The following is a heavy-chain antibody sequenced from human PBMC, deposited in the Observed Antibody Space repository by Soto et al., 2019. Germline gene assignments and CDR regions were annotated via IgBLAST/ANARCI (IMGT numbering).Heavy chain of an antibody. J-gene: IGHJ5*02. CDR3: ARELGHYYDSGSYYKFDP. V-gene: IGHV4-59*01. D-gene: IGHD3-10*01. Sequence: PSETLSLTCTVSGGSISSYYWSWIRQPPGKGLEWIGYIYYSGSTNYNPPLKSRVTISVDTSKNQFSLKLSSVTAADTAVYYCARELGHYYDSGSYYKFDPWGQGTLVTVSS. CDR2: IYYSGST. CDR1: GGSISSYY.